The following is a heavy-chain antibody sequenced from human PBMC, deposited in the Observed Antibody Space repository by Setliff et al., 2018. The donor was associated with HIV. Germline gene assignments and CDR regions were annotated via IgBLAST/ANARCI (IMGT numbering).Heavy chain of an antibody. D-gene: IGHD3-10*01. J-gene: IGHJ3*02. V-gene: IGHV4-31*01. CDR2: IDYSGSA. Sequence: PSETLSLTCSVSGGSISSGIHYWNWIRQHPGKGLEWIGYIDYSGSAYYNPSLKRPVSMSVDTSKNQFSLKLRSVTAADTAVYYCARASAERSSVRGLGIAFDIWGQGTMVTVSS. CDR3: ARASAERSSVRGLGIAFDI. CDR1: GGSISSGIHY.